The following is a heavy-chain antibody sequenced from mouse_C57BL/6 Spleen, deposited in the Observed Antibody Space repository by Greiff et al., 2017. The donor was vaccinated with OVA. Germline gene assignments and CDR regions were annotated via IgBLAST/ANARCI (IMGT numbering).Heavy chain of an antibody. J-gene: IGHJ2*01. CDR1: GYTFTSYW. CDR2: LDPSDSYT. D-gene: IGHD1-1*01. Sequence: QVQLKQPGAELVMPGASVKLSCKASGYTFTSYWMHWVKQRPGQGLEWIGELDPSDSYTNYNQKFKGKSTLTVDKSSSTAYMQLSSLTSEDAAVYYCARGGYYGSGGYYFDYWGQGTTLTVSS. V-gene: IGHV1-69*01. CDR3: ARGGYYGSGGYYFDY.